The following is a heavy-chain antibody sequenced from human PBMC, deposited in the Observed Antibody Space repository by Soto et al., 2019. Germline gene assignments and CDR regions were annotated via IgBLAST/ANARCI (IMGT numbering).Heavy chain of an antibody. Sequence: PGGSLRLSCAASGFTFSSYAMSWVRQAPGKGLEWVSTISGSDGRTYSTDSVKGRFTISRDNSRNTAYLQMNSLRVEDTAVYYCARDARYAGILDYWGQGTLVTVSS. V-gene: IGHV3-23*01. CDR1: GFTFSSYA. CDR3: ARDARYAGILDY. CDR2: ISGSDGRT. D-gene: IGHD2-2*01. J-gene: IGHJ4*02.